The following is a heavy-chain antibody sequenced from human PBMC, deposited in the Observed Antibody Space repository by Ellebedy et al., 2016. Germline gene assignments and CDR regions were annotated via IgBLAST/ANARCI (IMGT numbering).Heavy chain of an antibody. D-gene: IGHD2-2*01. CDR2: ISGSGGST. CDR1: GFTFSSYA. V-gene: IGHV3-23*01. CDR3: ARGIETLGYCTTTSCSRGPYFDY. J-gene: IGHJ4*02. Sequence: GESLKISXAASGFTFSSYAMSWVRQAPGKGLEWVSAISGSGGSTYYADSVKGRFTISRDNAKNSLYLQMNSLRAEDTAVYYCARGIETLGYCTTTSCSRGPYFDYWGQGTLVTVSS.